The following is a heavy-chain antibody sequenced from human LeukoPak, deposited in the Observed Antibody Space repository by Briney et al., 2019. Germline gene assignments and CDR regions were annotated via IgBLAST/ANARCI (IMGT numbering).Heavy chain of an antibody. D-gene: IGHD3-22*01. CDR1: GGSISSGGYY. J-gene: IGHJ2*01. V-gene: IGHV4-31*03. Sequence: SQTPSLTCTVSGGSISSGGYYWSWIRQHPGKGLEWIGYIYYSGSTYYNPSLKSRVTISVDTSKNQFSLKLSSVTAADTAVYYCARGQYYYDSSLNYWYFDLWGRGTLVTVSS. CDR3: ARGQYYYDSSLNYWYFDL. CDR2: IYYSGST.